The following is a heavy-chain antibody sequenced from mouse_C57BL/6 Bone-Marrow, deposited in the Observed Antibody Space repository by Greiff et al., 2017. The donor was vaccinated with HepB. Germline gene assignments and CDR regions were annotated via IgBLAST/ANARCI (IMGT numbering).Heavy chain of an antibody. V-gene: IGHV1-55*01. Sequence: VQLQQPGAELVKPGASVKMSCKASGYTFTSYWITWVKQRPGQGLEWIGDIYPGSGSTNYNEKFKSKATLTVDTSSSTAYMQLSSLTSEDSAVYYCARGGLAISTCDYWGQGTTLTVSS. D-gene: IGHD1-2*01. CDR1: GYTFTSYW. CDR2: IYPGSGST. J-gene: IGHJ2*01. CDR3: ARGGLAISTCDY.